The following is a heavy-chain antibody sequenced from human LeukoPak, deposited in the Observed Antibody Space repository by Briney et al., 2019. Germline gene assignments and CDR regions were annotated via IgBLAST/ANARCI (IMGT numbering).Heavy chain of an antibody. CDR1: GGTFSSYA. V-gene: IGHV1-69*13. CDR2: IIPIFGTA. CDR3: ARVGSPVAPGYYDSSGYWYDY. D-gene: IGHD3-22*01. J-gene: IGHJ4*02. Sequence: GASVKVSCKASGGTFSSYAISWVRQAPGQGLEWMGGIIPIFGTANYAQKFQGRVTITAEDSTSTAYMELSRLRSEDTAVYYCARVGSPVAPGYYDSSGYWYDYWGQGTLVTVSS.